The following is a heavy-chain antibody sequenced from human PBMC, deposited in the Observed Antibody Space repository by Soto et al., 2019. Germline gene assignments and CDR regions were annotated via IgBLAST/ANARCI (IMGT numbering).Heavy chain of an antibody. V-gene: IGHV1-3*01. Sequence: ASVKVSCKASGYTFTSYARHWVRQAPGQRLEWMGWINAGNGNTKYSQKFQGRVTITRDTSASTAYMELSSLRSEDTAVYYCAREAEAGPYFDYWGQGTLVTVSS. CDR1: GYTFTSYA. CDR3: AREAEAGPYFDY. J-gene: IGHJ4*02. CDR2: INAGNGNT. D-gene: IGHD6-13*01.